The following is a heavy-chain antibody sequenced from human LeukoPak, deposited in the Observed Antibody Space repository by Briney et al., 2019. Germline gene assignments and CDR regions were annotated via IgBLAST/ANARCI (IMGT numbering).Heavy chain of an antibody. CDR3: AREGYSGSRGGSYFDY. J-gene: IGHJ4*02. CDR1: GFTFSSYA. V-gene: IGHV3-64*02. Sequence: GGSLRLSCAASGFTFSSYAMHWVRQAPGKGLEYVSAISSNGGSTYYADSVKGRFTISRDNAKNSLYLQMNSLRAEDTAVYYCAREGYSGSRGGSYFDYWGQGTLVTVSS. CDR2: ISSNGGST. D-gene: IGHD5-12*01.